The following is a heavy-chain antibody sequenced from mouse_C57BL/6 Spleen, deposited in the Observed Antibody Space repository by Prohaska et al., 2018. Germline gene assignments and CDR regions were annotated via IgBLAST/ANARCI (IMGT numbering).Heavy chain of an antibody. CDR3: ARAQDYAMDY. Sequence: DVQLQESGPGLVKPSQSLSLTCSVTGYSITSGYYWNWIRQFPGNKLEWMCYICYDGSNNYNPSLKNRISITRDTSKNQFFLKLNSVTTEDTATYYCARAQDYAMDYGGQGTSVTVSS. CDR2: ICYDGSN. V-gene: IGHV3-6*01. J-gene: IGHJ4*01. D-gene: IGHD3-2*02. CDR1: GYSITSGYY.